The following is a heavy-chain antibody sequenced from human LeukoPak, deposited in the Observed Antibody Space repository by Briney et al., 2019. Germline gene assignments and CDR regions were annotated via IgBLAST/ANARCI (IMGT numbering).Heavy chain of an antibody. CDR3: ASVPANYYDSSGYVY. D-gene: IGHD3-22*01. CDR2: INHSGST. CDR1: GGSISSGGYY. J-gene: IGHJ4*02. V-gene: IGHV4-39*07. Sequence: SETLSLTCTVSGGSISSGGYYWSWIRQPPGKGLEWIGEINHSGSTNYNPSLKSRVTISVDTSKNQFSLKLSSVTAADTAVYYCASVPANYYDSSGYVYWGQGTLVTVSS.